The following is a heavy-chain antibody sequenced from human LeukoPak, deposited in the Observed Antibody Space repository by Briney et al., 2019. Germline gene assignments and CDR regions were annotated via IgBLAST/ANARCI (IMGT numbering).Heavy chain of an antibody. D-gene: IGHD4-17*01. Sequence: GGSLRLSCAASGFTFSSYAMHWVRQAPGKGLEYVSAISSNGGSTYYANSVKGRFTISRDNSKNTLYLQMGSLRAEDMAVYYCARGNYGDHFDYWGQGTLVTVSS. V-gene: IGHV3-64*01. CDR3: ARGNYGDHFDY. CDR2: ISSNGGST. CDR1: GFTFSSYA. J-gene: IGHJ4*02.